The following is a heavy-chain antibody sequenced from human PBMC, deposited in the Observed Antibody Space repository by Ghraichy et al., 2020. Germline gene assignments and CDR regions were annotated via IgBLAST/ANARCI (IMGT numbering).Heavy chain of an antibody. D-gene: IGHD3-10*01. Sequence: GESLNISCAASGFTFSSYAMSWVRQAPGKGLEWVSAISGSGGSTYYADSVKGRFTISRDNSKNTLYLQMNSLGDEDTAVYYCARDAYYGSGRAVFDYWGQGTLVTVSS. J-gene: IGHJ4*02. CDR1: GFTFSSYA. CDR2: ISGSGGST. V-gene: IGHV3-23*01. CDR3: ARDAYYGSGRAVFDY.